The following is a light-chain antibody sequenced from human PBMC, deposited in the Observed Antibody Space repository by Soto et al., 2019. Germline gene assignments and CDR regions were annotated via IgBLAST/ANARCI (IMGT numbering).Light chain of an antibody. CDR3: LLYYGASYV. Sequence: QAVVTKGPALTVSPGGTVTLTCASSNGPVTRGFYYHWVQQKPGQEPRTLIYSTTNKHSWTPARFSGSLLGGKAALTLSGVQPEDVADYYCLLYYGASYVFGAWTKVTVL. CDR2: STT. CDR1: NGPVTRGFY. J-gene: IGLJ1*01. V-gene: IGLV7-43*01.